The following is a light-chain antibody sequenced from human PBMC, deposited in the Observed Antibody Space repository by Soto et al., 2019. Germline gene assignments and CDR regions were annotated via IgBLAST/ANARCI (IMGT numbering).Light chain of an antibody. J-gene: IGKJ4*01. CDR3: QQYNNWPPLT. CDR2: GAS. CDR1: QSVSSN. Sequence: EIVMTQSPATLSVSPGERATLSCRASQSVSSNLAWYQQKPGQAPRLLIYGASTRATGIPARFSGSGSGTEFTPPISSLQSEDFAVYYCQQYNNWPPLTFGGGTKVEI. V-gene: IGKV3-15*01.